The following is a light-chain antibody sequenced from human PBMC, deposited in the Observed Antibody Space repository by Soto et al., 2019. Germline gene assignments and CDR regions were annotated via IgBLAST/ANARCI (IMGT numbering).Light chain of an antibody. Sequence: QSVLTPPASVSGSPGQSITISCTGTASDVGAYNYVSWYQHHPGKAPKLMVYEVRNRPSGVSNRFSGSKSVNTASLTISGLQPEDEADYYCASYATSDTFVFGTGTKVTVL. CDR1: ASDVGAYNY. J-gene: IGLJ1*01. V-gene: IGLV2-14*01. CDR2: EVR. CDR3: ASYATSDTFV.